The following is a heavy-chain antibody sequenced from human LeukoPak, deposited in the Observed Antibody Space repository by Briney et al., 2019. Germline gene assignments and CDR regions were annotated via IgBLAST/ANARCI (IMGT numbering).Heavy chain of an antibody. D-gene: IGHD2-8*02. J-gene: IGHJ4*02. CDR1: GFTFLNYW. CDR3: VRENGYSSGHAFDY. V-gene: IGHV3-7*04. CDR2: VMQVGGEK. Sequence: GGPLRLSCAPHGFTFLNYWVIGLRQAPGKGLEWVANVMQVGGEKYYVDSVKGRFTISRDNAKHSLYLQMSSLRAEDTAIYYCVRENGYSSGHAFDYWGQGTLVTVSS.